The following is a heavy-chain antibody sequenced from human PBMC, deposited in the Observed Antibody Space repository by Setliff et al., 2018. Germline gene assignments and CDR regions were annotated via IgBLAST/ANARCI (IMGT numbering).Heavy chain of an antibody. D-gene: IGHD6-6*01. CDR2: IYYSGST. CDR1: GGSISSGGYY. J-gene: IGHJ4*02. CDR3: ARETSAARLWGPFDY. Sequence: SETLSLTCTVSGGSISSGGYYWSWIRQHPGKGLEWIGYIYYSGSTYYNPSLKSRVTISVDTSKNQFSLKLSSVTAADTAVHYCARETSAARLWGPFDYWGQGTLVTVSS. V-gene: IGHV4-31*03.